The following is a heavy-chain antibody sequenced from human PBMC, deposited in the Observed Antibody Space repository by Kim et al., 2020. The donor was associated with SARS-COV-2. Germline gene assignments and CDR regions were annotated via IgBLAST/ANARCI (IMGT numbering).Heavy chain of an antibody. CDR3: ARELMGWFGESPGDY. J-gene: IGHJ4*02. D-gene: IGHD3-10*01. CDR2: INPNSGGT. V-gene: IGHV1-2*06. CDR1: GYTFTGYY. Sequence: ASVKVSCKASGYTFTGYYMHWVRQAPGQGLEWMGRINPNSGGTNYAQKFQGRVTITRDTSISTAYMELSRLRSDDTAVYYCARELMGWFGESPGDYWGQGTLVTVSS.